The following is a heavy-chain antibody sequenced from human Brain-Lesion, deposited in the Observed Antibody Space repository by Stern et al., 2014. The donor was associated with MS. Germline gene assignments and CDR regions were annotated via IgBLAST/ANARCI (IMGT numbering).Heavy chain of an antibody. CDR3: ARGRVVPGFQYYATDV. CDR2: IFNSGST. Sequence: VQLVESGPGLVKPSQTLSLSCTVSGGSISSGGYYWSWIRQPAGKGLEWIGRIFNSGSTSYNPSLQSRVTLSNDTSKNQFSLRLNPMTAADTAVYYCARGRVVPGFQYYATDVWGQGTTVIVSS. J-gene: IGHJ6*02. V-gene: IGHV4-61*02. CDR1: GGSISSGGYY. D-gene: IGHD2-2*01.